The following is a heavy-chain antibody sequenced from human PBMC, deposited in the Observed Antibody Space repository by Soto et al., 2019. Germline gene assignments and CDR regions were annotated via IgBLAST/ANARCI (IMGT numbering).Heavy chain of an antibody. J-gene: IGHJ6*02. D-gene: IGHD1-26*01. CDR2: ISGSGGST. CDR3: AKRLDSGSYYCYRMDV. V-gene: IGHV3-23*01. CDR1: GFTFSSYA. Sequence: EVQLLESGGGLVQPGGSLRLSCAASGFTFSSYAMSWVRQAPGKGLEWVSAISGSGGSTYYADSVKGRFTISRDNSKNTLYLQMNSLRAEDTAVYYCAKRLDSGSYYCYRMDVWGQGTTVTVSS.